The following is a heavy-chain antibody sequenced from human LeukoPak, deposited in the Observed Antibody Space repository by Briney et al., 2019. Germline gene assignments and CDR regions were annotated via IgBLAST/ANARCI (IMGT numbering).Heavy chain of an antibody. D-gene: IGHD2-15*01. J-gene: IGHJ4*02. V-gene: IGHV3-48*03. CDR2: IGVGGNSI. CDR1: GFTFSTYE. CDR3: ARETAHSGGDCFDY. Sequence: GGSLRLSCAASGFTFSTYEFNWVRQAPGKGLEWVAYIGVGGNSIYYADSVRGRFTTSRDNAQNSLYLEMNSLRVEDTALYYCARETAHSGGDCFDYWGQGTLVTVSS.